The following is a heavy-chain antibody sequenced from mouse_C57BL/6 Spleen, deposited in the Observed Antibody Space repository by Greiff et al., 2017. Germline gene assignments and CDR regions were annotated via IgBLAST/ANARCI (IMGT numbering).Heavy chain of an antibody. CDR2: IETANGNT. Sequence: EVQLQQSVPELVRPWASVKLSCTASGFYITNSYMHWVKQRPEQGLEWIGRIETANGNTKYAPKFQGKATMTADTSFNTAYLQHSSLTSVDTAIYYCARRYCDYWGQGTTLTVSS. CDR1: GFYITNSY. CDR3: ARRYCDY. V-gene: IGHV14-3*01. J-gene: IGHJ2*01.